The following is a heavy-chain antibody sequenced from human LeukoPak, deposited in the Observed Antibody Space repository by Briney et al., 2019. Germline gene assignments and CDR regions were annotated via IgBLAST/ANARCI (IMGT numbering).Heavy chain of an antibody. CDR2: MNPNSGNT. CDR1: GYTFTSYD. D-gene: IGHD6-19*01. J-gene: IGHJ6*02. CDR3: ARGTPLIAVAKYYYYGMDV. V-gene: IGHV1-8*01. Sequence: ASVKVSCKASGYTFTSYDINWVRQATGQGLEWMGWMNPNSGNTGYAQKFQGRVTMTRNTSISTAYMELSSLRSEDTAVYYCARGTPLIAVAKYYYYGMDVWGQGTTVTVSS.